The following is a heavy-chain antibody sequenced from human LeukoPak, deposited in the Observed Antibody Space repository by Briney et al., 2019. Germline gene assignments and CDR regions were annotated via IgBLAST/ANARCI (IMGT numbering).Heavy chain of an antibody. CDR2: ISYDGSNK. Sequence: GRSLRLSCAASGFTFSSYGMHWVRQAPGEGLEWVAVISYDGSNKKYADSVKGRFTISRDNSKNTLYLQMNSLRAEDTAVYYCAKGAKRVVGATTHWFDPWGQGTLVTVSS. V-gene: IGHV3-30*18. J-gene: IGHJ5*02. CDR1: GFTFSSYG. D-gene: IGHD1-26*01. CDR3: AKGAKRVVGATTHWFDP.